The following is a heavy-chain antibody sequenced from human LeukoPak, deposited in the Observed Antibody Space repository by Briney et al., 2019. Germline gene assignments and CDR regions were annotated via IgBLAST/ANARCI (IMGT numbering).Heavy chain of an antibody. V-gene: IGHV1-18*04. CDR3: AKDHPNIAAAGTWFDP. Sequence: GASVKVSRKTSGYTFSSYGISWVRQAPGQGLEWMGWNSAYNGNTNYAQKFQGRVTMTTDTSTSTAYMDLRSLISDDTAVYYCAKDHPNIAAAGTWFDPWGQGTLVTVPS. J-gene: IGHJ5*02. CDR2: NSAYNGNT. CDR1: GYTFSSYG. D-gene: IGHD6-13*01.